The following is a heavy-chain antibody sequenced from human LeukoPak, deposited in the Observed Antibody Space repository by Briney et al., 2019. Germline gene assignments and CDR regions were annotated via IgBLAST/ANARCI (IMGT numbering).Heavy chain of an antibody. J-gene: IGHJ4*02. CDR3: ARGGGTEWLLVPFEY. V-gene: IGHV1-69*06. D-gene: IGHD3-22*01. CDR1: GGTFSSYA. Sequence: ASVKVSCKASGGTFSSYAISWVRQAPGQGLEWMGGIIPIFGTANYAQKFQGRVTITADKSTSTAYMELSSLRSDDTAVYYCARGGGTEWLLVPFEYWGQGTLVTVSS. CDR2: IIPIFGTA.